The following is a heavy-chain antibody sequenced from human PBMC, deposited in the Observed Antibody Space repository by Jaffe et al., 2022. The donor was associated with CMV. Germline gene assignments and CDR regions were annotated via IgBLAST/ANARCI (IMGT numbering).Heavy chain of an antibody. CDR3: ARVAYYDFWSGYYFPVHLKLNDY. Sequence: EVQLVESGGGLVQPGGSLRLSCAASGFTFSSYWMHWVRQAPGKGLVWVSRINSDGSSTSYADSVKGRFTISRDNAKNTLYLQMNSLRAEDTAVYYCARVAYYDFWSGYYFPVHLKLNDYWGQGTLVTVSS. J-gene: IGHJ4*02. D-gene: IGHD3-3*01. CDR1: GFTFSSYW. CDR2: INSDGSST. V-gene: IGHV3-74*01.